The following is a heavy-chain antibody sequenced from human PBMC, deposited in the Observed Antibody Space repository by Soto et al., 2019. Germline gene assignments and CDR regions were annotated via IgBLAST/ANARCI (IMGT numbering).Heavy chain of an antibody. CDR1: GGSISSYY. Sequence: SETLSLTCTVSGGSISSYYWSWIRQSPGKGLEWLGYVYYTGSTNYSPSLRSRVSISVDTSKNEFSLRLSSVTAADTAVYFCARSVAVPGAHIDYWGQGTQVTVSS. V-gene: IGHV4-59*01. J-gene: IGHJ4*02. CDR2: VYYTGST. D-gene: IGHD6-19*01. CDR3: ARSVAVPGAHIDY.